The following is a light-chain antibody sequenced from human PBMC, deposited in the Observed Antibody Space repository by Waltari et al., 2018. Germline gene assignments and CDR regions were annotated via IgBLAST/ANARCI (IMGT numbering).Light chain of an antibody. CDR2: GAS. CDR1: QSVSSSY. Sequence: EIVLTQSPGTLSLSPGERDTLSCRASQSVSSSYLAGYQQKPGQAPRLLINGASSRATGVPDRFIGSGSRTDVTLTISRLGPEDFAVYYCQQYGSSPPLTFGGGTKVEIK. J-gene: IGKJ4*01. CDR3: QQYGSSPPLT. V-gene: IGKV3-20*01.